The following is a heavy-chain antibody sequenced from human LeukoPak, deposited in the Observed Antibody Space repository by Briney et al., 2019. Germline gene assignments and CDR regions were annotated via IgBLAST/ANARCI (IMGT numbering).Heavy chain of an antibody. D-gene: IGHD2-2*01. CDR2: ISSSGSTI. J-gene: IGHJ4*02. Sequence: GGPLRLSCAASGFTFSSYEMNWFRQAPGKGLEWVSYISSSGSTIYYADSVKGRFTISRDNAKNSLYLQMNSLRAEDTAVYYCARPEGSTRWPFGREWAFDHWGQGTLVTVSS. V-gene: IGHV3-48*03. CDR3: ARPEGSTRWPFGREWAFDH. CDR1: GFTFSSYE.